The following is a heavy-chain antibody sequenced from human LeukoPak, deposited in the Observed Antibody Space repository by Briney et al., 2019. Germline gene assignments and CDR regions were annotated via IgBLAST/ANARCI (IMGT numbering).Heavy chain of an antibody. D-gene: IGHD4-17*01. V-gene: IGHV1-2*06. CDR2: INPNSGGT. Sequence: ASVKVSCKASGYTFTGYYMHWVRQAPGQGLEGMGRINPNSGGTNYAQKFQGRGTMTRDTSISTAYMELSRLRSDDTAVYYCARHDYGDYDWFDPWGQGTLVTVSS. CDR3: ARHDYGDYDWFDP. J-gene: IGHJ5*02. CDR1: GYTFTGYY.